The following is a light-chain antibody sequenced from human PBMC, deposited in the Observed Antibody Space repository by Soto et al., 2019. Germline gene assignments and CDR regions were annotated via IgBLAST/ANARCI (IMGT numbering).Light chain of an antibody. CDR3: SSYTTSNTRQIV. CDR1: SSDVGGYNY. Sequence: QSVVTQPASVSGSPGQSITISCTGTSSDVGGYNYVSWYQHHPGKAPKLIIYDVSNRPSGVSIRFSGSKSDNTASLTIFGLQPEDEADYHCSSYTTSNTRQIVFGTGTKVTVL. J-gene: IGLJ1*01. V-gene: IGLV2-14*03. CDR2: DVS.